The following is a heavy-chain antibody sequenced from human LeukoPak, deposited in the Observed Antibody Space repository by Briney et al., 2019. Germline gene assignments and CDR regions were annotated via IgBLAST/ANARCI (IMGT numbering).Heavy chain of an antibody. D-gene: IGHD3-10*01. CDR3: ARDPYYYASGSYVDY. V-gene: IGHV1-2*02. CDR2: INPNSGGT. CDR1: GYTFTGYY. Sequence: GASVKVSCKASGYTFTGYYIHWVRQAPGQGLEWMGWINPNSGGTNFAQKFQGRVTMTRDTSISTAYMELSRLSSDDTAVYYCARDPYYYASGSYVDYWGQGTLVTVSS. J-gene: IGHJ4*02.